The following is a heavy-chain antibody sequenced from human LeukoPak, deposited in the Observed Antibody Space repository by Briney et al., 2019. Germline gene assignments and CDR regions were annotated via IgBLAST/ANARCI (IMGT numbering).Heavy chain of an antibody. CDR1: GGSTRSYY. D-gene: IGHD1-1*01. V-gene: IGHV4-4*07. J-gene: IGHJ3*02. CDR3: ARTPQLERRAFDI. CDR2: IYTSGST. Sequence: SETLSLTCTVSGGSTRSYYWSWIRQPAGKGLEWIGRIYTSGSTNYNPSLKSRVTISVDTSKNQFSLKLSSVTAADTAVYYCARTPQLERRAFDIWGQGTMVTVSS.